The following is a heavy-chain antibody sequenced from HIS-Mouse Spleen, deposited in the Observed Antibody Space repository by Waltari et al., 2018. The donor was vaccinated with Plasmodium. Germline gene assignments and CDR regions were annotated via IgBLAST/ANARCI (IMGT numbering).Heavy chain of an antibody. J-gene: IGHJ2*01. CDR1: GFTFSSYW. CDR2: IKQDGSEK. CDR3: ASSWYWYFDL. V-gene: IGHV3-7*01. Sequence: EVQLVESGGGLVQPGGALSLSCAACGFTFSSYWMSWVRPAPGKGLEGVANIKQDGSEKYYVDSVKGRFTISRDNAKNSLYLQMNSLRAEDTAVYYCASSWYWYFDLWGRGTLVTVSS. D-gene: IGHD6-13*01.